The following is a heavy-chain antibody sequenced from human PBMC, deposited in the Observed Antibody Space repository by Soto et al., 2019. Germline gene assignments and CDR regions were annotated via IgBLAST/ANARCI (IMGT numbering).Heavy chain of an antibody. CDR2: VDPADSYT. CDR1: GYIFSNYW. J-gene: IGHJ4*02. CDR3: ARRGSDWSFDY. Sequence: GESLKISCNTSGYIFSNYWITWVRQMPGKGLEWMGRVDPADSYTKYSPSFQGHVTISVDKSVGTAYLQWRSLNASDTAIYYCARRGSDWSFDYWGQGTLVTVS. D-gene: IGHD6-19*01. V-gene: IGHV5-10-1*01.